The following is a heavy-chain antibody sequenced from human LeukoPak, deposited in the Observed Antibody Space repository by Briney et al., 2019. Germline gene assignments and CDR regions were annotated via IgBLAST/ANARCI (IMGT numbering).Heavy chain of an antibody. Sequence: GGSLRLSCAASGFSFRTYWMHWVRQAPGKELVWVSRISGDGSSIDYADSVKGRFTISRDNAKNTLYLQMNSLRDEDTSVYYCATISRSVSYHFDYWGQGTLVTVSS. D-gene: IGHD1-26*01. CDR1: GFSFRTYW. J-gene: IGHJ4*02. CDR3: ATISRSVSYHFDY. V-gene: IGHV3-74*01. CDR2: ISGDGSSI.